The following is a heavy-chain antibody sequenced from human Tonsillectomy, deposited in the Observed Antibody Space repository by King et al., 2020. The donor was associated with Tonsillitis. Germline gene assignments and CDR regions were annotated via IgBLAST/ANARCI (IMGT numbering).Heavy chain of an antibody. CDR3: ARAITEGDNGFDV. CDR2: IYPGDSDT. Sequence: QLVQSGAEVKKPGESLRISCQGSGYYFTRYWIAWVRQMPGKGLEWMAMIYPGDSDTRYSPSFQGQVTMSVDKSITTAYLQWGSLRASDTAMYYCARAITEGDNGFDVWGQGTTVTVSS. D-gene: IGHD1-20*01. J-gene: IGHJ6*02. V-gene: IGHV5-51*01. CDR1: GYYFTRYW.